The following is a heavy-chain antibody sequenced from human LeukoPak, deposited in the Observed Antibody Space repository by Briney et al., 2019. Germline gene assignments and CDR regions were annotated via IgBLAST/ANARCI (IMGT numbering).Heavy chain of an antibody. CDR3: ARSKINWFDP. J-gene: IGHJ5*02. CDR2: IHYSGST. Sequence: SETLSLTCTVSGGSISSYYWSWIRQPPGKGLEWIGYIHYSGSTNYNPSLKSRVTISVDTSKNQFSLKLSSVTTADTAVYYCARSKINWFDPWGQGTLVTVSS. V-gene: IGHV4-59*01. CDR1: GGSISSYY.